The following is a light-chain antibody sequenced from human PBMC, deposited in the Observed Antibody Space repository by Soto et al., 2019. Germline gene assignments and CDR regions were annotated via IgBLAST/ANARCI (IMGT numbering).Light chain of an antibody. V-gene: IGLV2-14*01. CDR3: GSDTAMRTLV. CDR2: EVR. J-gene: IGLJ3*02. Sequence: QSALTQPASVSGSAGQSITISCSGTMRDVGPYNLVSWYQQHPGTAPKLIIYEVRNRPSGISSRFSGARSGNTASLTISVLPSEDDGDYYGGSDTAMRTLVFGGGTKVTVL. CDR1: MRDVGPYNL.